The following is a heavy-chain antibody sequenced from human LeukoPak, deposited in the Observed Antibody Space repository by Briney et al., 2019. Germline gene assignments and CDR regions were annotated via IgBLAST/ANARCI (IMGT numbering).Heavy chain of an antibody. V-gene: IGHV1-69*13. J-gene: IGHJ5*02. CDR2: IIPIFGTA. CDR3: ARDQTLGDDSSGYP. CDR1: GGTFSSYA. D-gene: IGHD3-22*01. Sequence: SVKVSCKASGGTFSSYAIGWVRQAPGQGLEWMGGIIPIFGTANYAQKFQGRVTITADESTSTAYMELSSLRSEDTAVYYCARDQTLGDDSSGYPWGQGTLVTVSS.